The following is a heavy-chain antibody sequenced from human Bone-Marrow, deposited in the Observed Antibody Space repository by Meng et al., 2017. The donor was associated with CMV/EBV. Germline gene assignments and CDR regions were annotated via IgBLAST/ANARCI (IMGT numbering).Heavy chain of an antibody. D-gene: IGHD3-3*01. V-gene: IGHV1-46*01. CDR2: INPSGGST. CDR3: ARDYYDFWSGYSSLLMDV. J-gene: IGHJ6*02. Sequence: ASVKVSCKASGYTFTSYYMHWVRQAPGQGLEWMGIINPSGGSTSYAQKFQGRVTMTRDTSTSTVYMELGSLRSEDTAVYYCARDYYDFWSGYSSLLMDVWGQGTTVTVSS. CDR1: GYTFTSYY.